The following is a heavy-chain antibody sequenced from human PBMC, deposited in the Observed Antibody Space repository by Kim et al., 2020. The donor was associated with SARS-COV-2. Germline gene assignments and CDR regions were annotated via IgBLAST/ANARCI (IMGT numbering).Heavy chain of an antibody. J-gene: IGHJ4*02. CDR2: ISYDGSNK. Sequence: GGSLRLSCAASGFTFSSYAMHWVRQAPGKGLEWVAVISYDGSNKYYADSVKGRFTISRDNSKNTLYLQMNSLRAEDTAVYYCARAPTTVTWEGVFDYWGQGTLVTVSS. D-gene: IGHD4-4*01. CDR1: GFTFSSYA. CDR3: ARAPTTVTWEGVFDY. V-gene: IGHV3-30-3*01.